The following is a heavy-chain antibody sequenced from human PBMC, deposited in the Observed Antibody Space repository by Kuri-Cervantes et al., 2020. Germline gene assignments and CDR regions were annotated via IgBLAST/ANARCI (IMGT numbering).Heavy chain of an antibody. CDR1: GYTFTTYG. V-gene: IGHV1-3*01. J-gene: IGHJ4*02. Sequence: ASVKVSCKTSGYTFTTYGIHWVRQAPGQRLEWMGWINAGNGNTKYSQKFQGRVTITTDESTSTAYMELSSLRSEDTAVYYCAIYYDPFDYWGQGTLVTVSS. CDR2: INAGNGNT. D-gene: IGHD3-22*01. CDR3: AIYYDPFDY.